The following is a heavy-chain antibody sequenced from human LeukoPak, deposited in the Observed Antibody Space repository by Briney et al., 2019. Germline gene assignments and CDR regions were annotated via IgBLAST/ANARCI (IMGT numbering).Heavy chain of an antibody. CDR2: ISGSGGST. CDR1: GFTFSSYA. D-gene: IGHD3-9*01. V-gene: IGHV3-23*01. Sequence: GGSLRLSCAASGFTFSSYAMSWVRQAPGKGLEWVSTISGSGGSTYYADPVKGRFTISRDNSKNTLYLQMNSLRAEDTAVYYCAKDNEITYYDILTGLWYFDYWGQGTLVTVSS. CDR3: AKDNEITYYDILTGLWYFDY. J-gene: IGHJ4*02.